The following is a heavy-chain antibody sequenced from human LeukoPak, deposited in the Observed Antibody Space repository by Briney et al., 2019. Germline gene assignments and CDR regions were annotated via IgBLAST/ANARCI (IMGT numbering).Heavy chain of an antibody. CDR1: GGSISSYY. CDR3: ARGRWSAVAGTIYDY. D-gene: IGHD6-19*01. V-gene: IGHV4-59*01. J-gene: IGHJ4*02. Sequence: SETLSLTXTVSGGSISSYYWSWIRQPPGKGLEWIGYIYYSGSTNYNPSLKSRVTISVDTSKNQFSLKLSSVTAADTAVYYCARGRWSAVAGTIYDYWGQGTLVTVSS. CDR2: IYYSGST.